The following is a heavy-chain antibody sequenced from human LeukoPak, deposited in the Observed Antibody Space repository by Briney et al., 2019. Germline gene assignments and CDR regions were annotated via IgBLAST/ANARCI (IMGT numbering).Heavy chain of an antibody. CDR1: GGSISSSNYW. V-gene: IGHV4-39*07. J-gene: IGHJ4*02. D-gene: IGHD3-3*01. Sequence: SETLSLTCTISGGSISSSNYWWAWIRQPPGKGLEWIGSIYYSGSVSYNPSLKSRVTISVDTSKNQFSLKLSSVTAADTAVYYCARGITYYDFWSGYYQEYYFDYWGQGTLVTVSS. CDR3: ARGITYYDFWSGYYQEYYFDY. CDR2: IYYSGSV.